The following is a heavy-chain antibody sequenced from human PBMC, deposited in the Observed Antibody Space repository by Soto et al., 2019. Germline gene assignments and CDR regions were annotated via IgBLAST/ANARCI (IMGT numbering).Heavy chain of an antibody. J-gene: IGHJ6*02. CDR2: ISAYNGNT. D-gene: IGHD2-15*01. CDR3: ARDRDIVVVVAAAYYYYGMDV. CDR1: GYTFTSYG. V-gene: IGHV1-18*01. Sequence: ASVKVSCKASGYTFTSYGISWVRQVPGQGLEWMGWISAYNGNTNYAQKLQGRVTMTTDTSTSTAYMELRSLRSDDTAVYYCARDRDIVVVVAAAYYYYGMDVWGQGTTVTVSS.